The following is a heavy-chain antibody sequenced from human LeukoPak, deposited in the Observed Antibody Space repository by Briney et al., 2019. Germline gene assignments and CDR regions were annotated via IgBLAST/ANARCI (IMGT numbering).Heavy chain of an antibody. CDR3: ARVGRITMGYFDY. V-gene: IGHV3-11*01. J-gene: IGHJ4*02. Sequence: PGGSLRLSCAASGFTFSTYAMSWVRQAPGKGLEWVSYISSSGSTIYYADSVKGRFTISRDNAKNSLYLQMNSLRAEDTAVYYCARVGRITMGYFDYWGQGTLVTVSS. CDR1: GFTFSTYA. D-gene: IGHD3-3*01. CDR2: ISSSGSTI.